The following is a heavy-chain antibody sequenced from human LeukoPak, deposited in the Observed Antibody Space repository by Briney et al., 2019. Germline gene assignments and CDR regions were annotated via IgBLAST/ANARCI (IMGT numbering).Heavy chain of an antibody. J-gene: IGHJ6*02. CDR2: ISGSGGGT. CDR1: GFTFSSYA. V-gene: IGHV3-23*01. CDR3: ARDGVMVVAAGYYYYYGMDV. D-gene: IGHD2-15*01. Sequence: GGSLRLSCAASGFTFSSYAMSWVRQAPGKGLEWVSAISGSGGGTYYVDFLKGRFTISRDNAKNSLYLQMNSLRAEDTAVYYCARDGVMVVAAGYYYYYGMDVWGQGTTVTVSS.